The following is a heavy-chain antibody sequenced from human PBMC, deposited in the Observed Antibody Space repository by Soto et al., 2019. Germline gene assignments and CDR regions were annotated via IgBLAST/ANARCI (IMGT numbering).Heavy chain of an antibody. CDR1: GFIFSNTW. CDR2: IKSKPDGGTT. V-gene: IGHV3-15*01. Sequence: EVQLVESGGGLVKPGGSLRLSCAASGFIFSNTWMTWVRQAPGKGLEWVGRIKSKPDGGTTDYAAPVKGRFSISRDDSKSTVYLQMNSLKTEDTAVYYCTSALLARFWGQGSRVTVSS. CDR3: TSALLARF. J-gene: IGHJ4*02. D-gene: IGHD3-9*01.